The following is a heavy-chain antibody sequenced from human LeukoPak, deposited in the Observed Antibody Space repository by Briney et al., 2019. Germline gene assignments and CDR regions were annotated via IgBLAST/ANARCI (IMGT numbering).Heavy chain of an antibody. CDR3: ARGDEESQQLVGHWAIDY. J-gene: IGHJ4*02. D-gene: IGHD6-13*01. Sequence: SETLSLTCTVSGGSISSYYWSWIRQPPGKGLEWIGYIYYSGSTNYNPSLKSRVTISVDTSKNQFSLKLSSVTAADTAVYYCARGDEESQQLVGHWAIDYWGQGTLVTVSS. V-gene: IGHV4-59*01. CDR1: GGSISSYY. CDR2: IYYSGST.